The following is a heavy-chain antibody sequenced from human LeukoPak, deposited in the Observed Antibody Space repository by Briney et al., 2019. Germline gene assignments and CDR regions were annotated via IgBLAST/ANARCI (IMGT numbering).Heavy chain of an antibody. J-gene: IGHJ4*02. V-gene: IGHV1-18*01. D-gene: IGHD1-7*01. CDR1: GYTFTSYG. CDR3: ARDRTGVHYPALTGTTAGDY. CDR2: ISAYNGNT. Sequence: ASVKDSCMASGYTFTSYGISWVRQAPGQGLEWMGWISAYNGNTNYAQKLQGRVTMTTDTSTSTAYMELRSLKSDDTAVYYCARDRTGVHYPALTGTTAGDYWGQGTLVTVSS.